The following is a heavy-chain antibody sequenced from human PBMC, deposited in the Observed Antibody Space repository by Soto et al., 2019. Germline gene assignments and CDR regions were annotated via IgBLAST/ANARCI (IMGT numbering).Heavy chain of an antibody. D-gene: IGHD4-17*01. Sequence: PGGSLRLSCAASGFTFSSYNMNWVRQAPGQGLEWVSSITSSGNDKYYADSVKGRFTISRDNAKSPLYLQMDSLRAEDTAVYYCARDPPSTTTVTTPPTRWGQGTLVTVSS. CDR3: ARDPPSTTTVTTPPTR. CDR1: GFTFSSYN. V-gene: IGHV3-21*01. CDR2: ITSSGNDK. J-gene: IGHJ4*02.